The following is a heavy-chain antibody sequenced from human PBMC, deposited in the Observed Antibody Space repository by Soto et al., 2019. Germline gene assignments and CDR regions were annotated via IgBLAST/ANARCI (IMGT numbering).Heavy chain of an antibody. CDR3: ARELPLTTGLGCYYHGIDF. Sequence: PGGSLRLSCAASGFTVSSNYMSWVRQAPGKGLEWVSCIYSGGSTYYADSVKGRFTIARENSKNTLYLQMNSLRAEDTAVYYCARELPLTTGLGCYYHGIDFWGQGTTFTVSS. V-gene: IGHV3-53*01. CDR2: IYSGGST. D-gene: IGHD4-4*01. CDR1: GFTVSSNY. J-gene: IGHJ6*02.